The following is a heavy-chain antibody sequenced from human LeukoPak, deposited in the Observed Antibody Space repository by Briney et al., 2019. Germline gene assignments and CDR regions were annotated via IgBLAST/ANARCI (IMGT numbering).Heavy chain of an antibody. V-gene: IGHV4-59*01. CDR2: IHYSGST. D-gene: IGHD3/OR15-3a*01. Sequence: PSETLSLTCTVSGGSISSFYWGWIRQPPGKGLEWIGYIHYSGSTNYNPSLKSRVTISVDTSKNQFSLKLSSVTAADTAVYYCARLAVWAGTSYDVFHIWGQGTMVTVSS. CDR1: GGSISSFY. CDR3: ARLAVWAGTSYDVFHI. J-gene: IGHJ3*02.